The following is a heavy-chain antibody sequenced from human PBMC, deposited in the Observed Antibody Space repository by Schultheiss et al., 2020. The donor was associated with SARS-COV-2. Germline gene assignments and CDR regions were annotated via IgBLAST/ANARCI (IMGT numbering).Heavy chain of an antibody. V-gene: IGHV3-7*03. CDR1: GFTFSSYT. CDR3: AKVGGLTSSWHTYDY. CDR2: IKQDGSEK. Sequence: GGSLRLSCAASGFTFSSYTLHWVRQAPGKGLEWVANIKQDGSEKYYADSVKGRFTISRDNAKNSLYLQMNSLRAEDTAVYYCAKVGGLTSSWHTYDYWGQGTLVTVSS. J-gene: IGHJ4*02. D-gene: IGHD6-13*01.